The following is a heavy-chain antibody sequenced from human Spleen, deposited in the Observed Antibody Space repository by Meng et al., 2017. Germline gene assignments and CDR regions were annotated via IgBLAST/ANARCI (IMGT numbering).Heavy chain of an antibody. CDR2: IYYSGST. Sequence: LRLSCAVSGGTINSADYYWGWIRQLPGRGLEWIAYIYYSGSTYYNPSLRSRVSVSIDTSKNQFSLKVTSVTAADTAMYYCARLVAVPFAATVAPDAFDIWGQGTKVTVSS. CDR1: GGTINSADYY. D-gene: IGHD2-15*01. CDR3: ARLVAVPFAATVAPDAFDI. J-gene: IGHJ3*02. V-gene: IGHV4-31*11.